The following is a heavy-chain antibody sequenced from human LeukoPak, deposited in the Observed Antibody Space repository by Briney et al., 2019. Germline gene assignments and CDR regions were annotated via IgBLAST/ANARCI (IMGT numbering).Heavy chain of an antibody. CDR3: ARFRAMVRGVAVAFDI. CDR2: IIPILGIA. Sequence: SVKVSCKASGGTFSSYAISWVRQAPGQGLEWMGRIIPILGIANYAQKFQGRVTITADKSTSTAYMELSSLRSEDTAVYYCARFRAMVRGVAVAFDIWGQGTMVTVSS. D-gene: IGHD3-10*01. V-gene: IGHV1-69*04. J-gene: IGHJ3*02. CDR1: GGTFSSYA.